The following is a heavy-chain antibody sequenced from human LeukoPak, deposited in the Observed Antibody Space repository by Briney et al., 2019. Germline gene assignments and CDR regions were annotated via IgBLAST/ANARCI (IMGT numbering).Heavy chain of an antibody. D-gene: IGHD6-19*01. Sequence: KPSETLSLMCTVSGDSFRSHYWSWVRQPPGKALEWIGYMFYSGSTNYNPSLKGRVAISVDTSKNQFSLMLSSVTAADTAIYYCARVGQWQYYFDYWGQGTQLTVSS. CDR3: ARVGQWQYYFDY. CDR2: MFYSGST. J-gene: IGHJ4*02. V-gene: IGHV4-59*11. CDR1: GDSFRSHY.